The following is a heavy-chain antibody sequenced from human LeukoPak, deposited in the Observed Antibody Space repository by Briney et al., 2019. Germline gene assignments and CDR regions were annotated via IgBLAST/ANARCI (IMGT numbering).Heavy chain of an antibody. J-gene: IGHJ4*02. V-gene: IGHV3-11*04. CDR3: AGPAYCGGNCYYFPDY. D-gene: IGHD2-21*02. CDR1: GFTFSDYF. CDR2: ISSSGTG. Sequence: GGSLRLSCAASGFTFSDYFMSWIRQAPGKGLEWLSHISSSGTGYYTDSVKGRATISRDNAKNSLYLQMNSLRAEDTAVYYCAGPAYCGGNCYYFPDYWGQGTLVTVSS.